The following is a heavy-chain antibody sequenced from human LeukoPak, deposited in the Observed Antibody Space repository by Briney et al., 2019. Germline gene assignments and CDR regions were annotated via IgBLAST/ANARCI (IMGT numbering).Heavy chain of an antibody. CDR1: GFTFSSYG. CDR3: TRQSGDY. D-gene: IGHD4-11*01. Sequence: PGGSLRLSCAASGFTFSSYGMHWVRQAPGKGLEWVVFIRYDGSNKYYADSVKGQFTISRDNSKNTVYLQMNSLKTEDTAVYYCTRQSGDYWGQGTLVTVSS. J-gene: IGHJ4*02. V-gene: IGHV3-30*02. CDR2: IRYDGSNK.